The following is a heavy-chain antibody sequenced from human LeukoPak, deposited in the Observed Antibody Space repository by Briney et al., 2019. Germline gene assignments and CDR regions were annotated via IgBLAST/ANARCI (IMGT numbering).Heavy chain of an antibody. CDR2: INSDGTST. J-gene: IGHJ1*01. Sequence: GGSLRLSCAASGFTFRSYWMHWVRQAPGKGLVWVSRINSDGTSTSYADSVKGRFTISRDNAKNTLYLQMNSLRPEDTAVYYCARGDYYGSGTGGEHWGQGTLVTVSS. D-gene: IGHD3-10*01. V-gene: IGHV3-74*01. CDR3: ARGDYYGSGTGGEH. CDR1: GFTFRSYW.